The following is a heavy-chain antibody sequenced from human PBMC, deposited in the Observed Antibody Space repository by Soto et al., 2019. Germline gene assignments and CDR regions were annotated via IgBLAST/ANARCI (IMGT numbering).Heavy chain of an antibody. V-gene: IGHV4-4*07. CDR3: ARGGGVPALGDH. CDR2: ISTSGNT. CDR1: GFSIRNSY. J-gene: IGHJ1*01. D-gene: IGHD3-16*01. Sequence: PXETLSLTCSVAGFSIRNSYWTWIRQSAGKGLEWIGRISTSGNTNYNPSLNSRLTMSVDTSKNQVSLKLTSVTAADTAVYYCARGGGVPALGDHWGQGTLVTVSS.